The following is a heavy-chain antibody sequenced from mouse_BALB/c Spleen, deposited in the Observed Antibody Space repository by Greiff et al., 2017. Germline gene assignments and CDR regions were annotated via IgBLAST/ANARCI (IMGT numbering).Heavy chain of an antibody. CDR1: GFTFSSYS. Sequence: QVLLVESGAGLAKPGGSLKLSCTASGFTFSSYSMPWVKQTPGQSLEWIGYISPSTGYTEYNQKVKDRATLTADKSSSTAYMQLSSLTSEDSAVYYCARGIYDGYPFAYWGQGTLVTVSA. J-gene: IGHJ3*01. V-gene: IGHV1-7*01. CDR2: ISPSTGYT. CDR3: ARGIYDGYPFAY. D-gene: IGHD2-3*01.